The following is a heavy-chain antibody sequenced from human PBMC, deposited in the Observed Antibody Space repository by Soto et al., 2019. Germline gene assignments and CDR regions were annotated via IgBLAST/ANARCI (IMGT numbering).Heavy chain of an antibody. V-gene: IGHV3-30-3*01. Sequence: QVQLVESGGGVVQPGRSLRLSCAASGFTFSSYAMHWVRQAPGKGLEWVAVISYDGSNKYYADSVKGRFTISRDNSKNTLYLQMNSLRAEDTAVYYCARDNYGDYGDNGFDPWGQGTLVTVSS. CDR3: ARDNYGDYGDNGFDP. D-gene: IGHD4-17*01. CDR2: ISYDGSNK. J-gene: IGHJ5*02. CDR1: GFTFSSYA.